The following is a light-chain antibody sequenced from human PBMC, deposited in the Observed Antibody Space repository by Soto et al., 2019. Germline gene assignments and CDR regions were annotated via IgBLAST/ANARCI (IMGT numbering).Light chain of an antibody. CDR1: SAPISTTYY. CDR3: VLYMGSGAYL. J-gene: IGLJ1*01. CDR2: STN. Sequence: QTVVIQESSLSVSPGGTVTLTCGLRSAPISTTYYPAWCQQTPGQAPRTLIYSTNTRSSGVPDRFSGSIRGNKAALTITGAQAEDEAEYHCVLYMGSGAYLFGPGTKLTVL. V-gene: IGLV8-61*01.